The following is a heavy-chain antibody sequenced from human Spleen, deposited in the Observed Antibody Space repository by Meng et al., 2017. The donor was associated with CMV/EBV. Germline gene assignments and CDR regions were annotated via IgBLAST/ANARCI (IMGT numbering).Heavy chain of an antibody. Sequence: SGASVSSGSYYWSWIRQPPGKGLEWIGYIHYSGSTNYSPSLRSRVTISLDTSRNQFSLRLDSLTAADTAVYYCARPHTNSWSSFDLWGRGTLVTVSS. J-gene: IGHJ2*01. CDR1: GASVSSGSYY. CDR3: ARPHTNSWSSFDL. V-gene: IGHV4-61*01. CDR2: IHYSGST. D-gene: IGHD6-13*01.